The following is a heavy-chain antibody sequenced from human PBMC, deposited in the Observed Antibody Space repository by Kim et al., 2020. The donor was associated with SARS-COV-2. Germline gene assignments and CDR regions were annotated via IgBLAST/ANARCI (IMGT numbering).Heavy chain of an antibody. J-gene: IGHJ1*01. CDR1: GYSISSGYY. Sequence: SETLSLTCAVSGYSISSGYYWGWIRQPPGKGLEWIGSIHHSGSTYYNPSLKSRVGISIDTSKNQFSLRLNSVTAADTAVYYCTSKYYYDTSGFYYADWWGQGTLVIVSS. CDR3: TSKYYYDTSGFYYADW. V-gene: IGHV4-38-2*01. D-gene: IGHD3-22*01. CDR2: IHHSGST.